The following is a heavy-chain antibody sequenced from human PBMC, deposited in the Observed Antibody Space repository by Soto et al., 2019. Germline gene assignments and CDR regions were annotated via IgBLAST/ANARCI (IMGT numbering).Heavy chain of an antibody. J-gene: IGHJ3*02. CDR2: IIPIFGTA. D-gene: IGHD2-2*01. V-gene: IGHV1-69*01. CDR1: GGTFSSYA. CDR3: ATSSTRDIVVVPAADDAFDI. Sequence: QVQLVQSGAEVKKPGSSVKVSCKASGGTFSSYAISWVRQAPGQGLEWMGGIIPIFGTANYAQKFQGRVTITADESTRTAYMELSSLRSEDTAVYYCATSSTRDIVVVPAADDAFDIWGQGTMVTVSS.